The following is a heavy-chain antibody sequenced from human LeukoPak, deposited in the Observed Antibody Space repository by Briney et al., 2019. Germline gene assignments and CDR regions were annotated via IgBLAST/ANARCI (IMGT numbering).Heavy chain of an antibody. V-gene: IGHV3-7*01. CDR3: ATGEVSCGGDCYSGYDY. CDR1: GLTFSSYS. D-gene: IGHD2-21*02. Sequence: GGSLRLSRAASGLTFSSYSMSWVRQAPGKGLEWVANINQDGSEESYVDSVKGRFSIARDNTKNSLYLQMNSLRVEDTAVYYCATGEVSCGGDCYSGYDYWGQGTLVSVSS. CDR2: INQDGSEE. J-gene: IGHJ4*02.